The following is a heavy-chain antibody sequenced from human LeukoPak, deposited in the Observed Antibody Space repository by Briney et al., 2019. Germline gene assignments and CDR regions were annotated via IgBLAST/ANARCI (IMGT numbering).Heavy chain of an antibody. CDR2: INPNSGGT. J-gene: IGHJ4*02. V-gene: IGHV1-2*02. Sequence: ASVKVSCKASGYTFTGYYMHWVRQAPGQGLEWMGWINPNSGGTNYAQKFQGRVTMTRDTSTSTAYMELSRLRSDDTAVYYCASRRGSSGWYYFDYWGQGTLVTVSS. CDR3: ASRRGSSGWYYFDY. CDR1: GYTFTGYY. D-gene: IGHD6-19*01.